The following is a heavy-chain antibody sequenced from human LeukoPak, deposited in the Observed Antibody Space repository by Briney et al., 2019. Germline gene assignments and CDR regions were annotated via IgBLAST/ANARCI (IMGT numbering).Heavy chain of an antibody. CDR2: ISISGGTT. CDR1: GFTFNNYA. J-gene: IGHJ4*02. V-gene: IGHV3-23*01. Sequence: GGSLRLSCAAYGFTFNNYAMSWVRQAPGEGLEWVSTISISGGTTYYADYVKGRFTISRDNSKNTLYLQMNSLRAEDTAVYYCAKDFYLMRVGATNFDYWGQGTLVTVSS. D-gene: IGHD1-26*01. CDR3: AKDFYLMRVGATNFDY.